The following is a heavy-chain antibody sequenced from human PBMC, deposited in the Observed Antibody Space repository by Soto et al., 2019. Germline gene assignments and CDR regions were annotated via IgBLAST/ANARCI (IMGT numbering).Heavy chain of an antibody. J-gene: IGHJ4*02. CDR2: ISGSGGST. D-gene: IGHD3-3*01. CDR3: ASTLRFLEWLIGDFDY. V-gene: IGHV3-23*01. Sequence: EVQLLESGGGLVQPGGSLRLSCAASGFTFSSYAMSWVRQAPGKGLEWVSAISGSGGSTYYADSVKGRFTISRDNSKNTLYLQMKSLRAEDTAVDYCASTLRFLEWLIGDFDYWGQGTLVTVSS. CDR1: GFTFSSYA.